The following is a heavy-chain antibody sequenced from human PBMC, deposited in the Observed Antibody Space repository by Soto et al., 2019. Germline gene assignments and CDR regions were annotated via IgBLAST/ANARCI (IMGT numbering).Heavy chain of an antibody. J-gene: IGHJ6*02. Sequence: ASVKVSCKASGYTFTSYGIDWVRQAPGQGLEWLGWISAYDGNTKYAQILQGRVSLTTDTSTNTAYMELRSLRSDDTAVYYCARERNMYGMDVWGQGTTVTVSS. V-gene: IGHV1-18*01. CDR3: ARERNMYGMDV. CDR2: ISAYDGNT. CDR1: GYTFTSYG. D-gene: IGHD1-1*01.